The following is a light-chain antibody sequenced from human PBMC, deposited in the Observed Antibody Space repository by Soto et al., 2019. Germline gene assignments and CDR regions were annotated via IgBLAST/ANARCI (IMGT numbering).Light chain of an antibody. CDR3: QKYNSAPPT. CDR2: AAS. Sequence: IQLTQSPSSLSASVVDRVTVTGRASQDIRNYLAWYQQKPGKVPKLLIYAASNLQSGVPSRFSGSGSGTDFTLTISSLQPEDFATYYCQKYNSAPPTFAQGTKVDIK. V-gene: IGKV1-27*01. J-gene: IGKJ1*01. CDR1: QDIRNY.